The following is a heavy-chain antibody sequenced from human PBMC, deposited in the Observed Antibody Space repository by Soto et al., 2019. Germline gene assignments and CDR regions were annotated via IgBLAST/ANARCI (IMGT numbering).Heavy chain of an antibody. V-gene: IGHV4-61*01. Sequence: SETLSLTCTVSGGSVSSGSYYWSWIRQPPGKGLEWIGYIYYSGSTNYNPSLKSRVTISVDTSKNQFSLKLSSVTTADTAVYYCASTPYSSGWYSWFDPWGQGTLVTVSS. D-gene: IGHD6-19*01. CDR1: GGSVSSGSYY. CDR2: IYYSGST. J-gene: IGHJ5*02. CDR3: ASTPYSSGWYSWFDP.